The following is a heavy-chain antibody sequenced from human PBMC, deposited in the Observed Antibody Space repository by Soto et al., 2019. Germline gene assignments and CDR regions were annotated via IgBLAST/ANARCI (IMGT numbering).Heavy chain of an antibody. V-gene: IGHV3-7*01. CDR2: IKQDGSEK. CDR1: GFTFSSYG. D-gene: IGHD3-16*01. J-gene: IGHJ6*02. Sequence: EVQLVESGGGLVQPGGSLRLSCAASGFTFSSYGMSWVRQAPGKGLEWVANIKQDGSEKYYVDSVKGRFTISRDNAKNSLYLQMNSLRAEDTAVYYCARDPFGNYGMDVWGQGTTVTVSS. CDR3: ARDPFGNYGMDV.